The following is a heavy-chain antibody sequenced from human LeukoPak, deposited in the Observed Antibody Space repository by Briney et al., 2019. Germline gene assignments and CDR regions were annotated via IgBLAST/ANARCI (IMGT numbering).Heavy chain of an antibody. CDR3: ARAISRWTYGIDV. CDR1: GGSFSGYY. CDR2: INHSGST. V-gene: IGHV4-34*01. J-gene: IGHJ6*04. Sequence: PSETLSLTCAVYGGSFSGYYWSWIRQPPGKGLEWIGEINHSGSTNYNPSLKSRVTISVDTSKNQFSLKLSSVTAADTAVYYCARAISRWTYGIDVWGKGTTVTVSS. D-gene: IGHD3-9*01.